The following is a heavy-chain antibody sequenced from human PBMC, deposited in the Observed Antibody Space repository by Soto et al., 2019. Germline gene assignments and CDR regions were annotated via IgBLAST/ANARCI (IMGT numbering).Heavy chain of an antibody. CDR3: AIEIHIAAAGTFDY. Sequence: GGSLRLSCAASGFTFSSYEMNWVRQAPGKGLEWVSYISSSGSTIYYADSVKGRFTISRDNAKNSLYLQMNSLRAEDTTVYYCAIEIHIAAAGTFDYWGQGTLVTVS. CDR1: GFTFSSYE. CDR2: ISSSGSTI. J-gene: IGHJ4*02. V-gene: IGHV3-48*03. D-gene: IGHD6-13*01.